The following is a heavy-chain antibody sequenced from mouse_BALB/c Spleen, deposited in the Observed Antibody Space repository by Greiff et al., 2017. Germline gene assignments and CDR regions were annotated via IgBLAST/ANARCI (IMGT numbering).Heavy chain of an antibody. CDR1: GYSITSGYY. Sequence: EVQLQESGPGLVKPSQSLSLTCSVTGYSITSGYYWYWIRQFPGNKLEWMGYISYDGSNNYNPSLKNRISITRDTSKNQFFLKLNSVTTVDTATYYSARVHIPTKAYTAMDYWGQGASGTGSA. D-gene: IGHD1-1*01. CDR2: ISYDGSN. J-gene: IGHJ4*01. CDR3: ARVHIPTKAYTAMDY. V-gene: IGHV3-6*02.